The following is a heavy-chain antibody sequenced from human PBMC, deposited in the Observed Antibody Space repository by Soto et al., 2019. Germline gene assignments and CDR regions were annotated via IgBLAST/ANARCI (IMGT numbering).Heavy chain of an antibody. CDR2: IGTAGDT. J-gene: IGHJ4*02. D-gene: IGHD3-3*01. Sequence: GGSLRLSCAASGFTFSSYDMHWVRQATGKGLEWVSAIGTAGDTYYPGSVKGRFTISRENAKNSLYLQMNSLRAGDTAVYYCARGGRYFWSGHTRGYYFDYWGQGTLVTVSS. CDR1: GFTFSSYD. CDR3: ARGGRYFWSGHTRGYYFDY. V-gene: IGHV3-13*01.